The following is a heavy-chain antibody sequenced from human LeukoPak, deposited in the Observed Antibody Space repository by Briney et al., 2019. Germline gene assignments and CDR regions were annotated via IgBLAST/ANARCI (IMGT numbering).Heavy chain of an antibody. D-gene: IGHD3-10*01. Sequence: ASVKVSCKASGYTFTSYGISWVRQAPGQGLEWMGWISAYNGNTNYAQKLQGRVTMTTDTSTSTAYMELRSLRSDDTAVYYCARDLPQLIDTVTMVRGVDYWGQGTLVTVPS. J-gene: IGHJ4*02. V-gene: IGHV1-18*01. CDR3: ARDLPQLIDTVTMVRGVDY. CDR2: ISAYNGNT. CDR1: GYTFTSYG.